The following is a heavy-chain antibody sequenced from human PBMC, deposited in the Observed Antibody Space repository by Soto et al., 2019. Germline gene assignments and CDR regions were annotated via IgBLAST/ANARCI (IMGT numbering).Heavy chain of an antibody. J-gene: IGHJ4*02. D-gene: IGHD2-2*01. CDR3: AKEMLASISRPFDY. Sequence: PSETLSLTCSVSGGSIIGSYWMFFRHSPGKGLEWLATISGRGTSSYYADSVKGRFIISRDNSRNTLFLQMNSPRAEDTAFYYCAKEMLASISRPFDYWGQGTLVTVSS. CDR2: ISGRGTSS. CDR1: GGSIIGSY. V-gene: IGHV3-23*01.